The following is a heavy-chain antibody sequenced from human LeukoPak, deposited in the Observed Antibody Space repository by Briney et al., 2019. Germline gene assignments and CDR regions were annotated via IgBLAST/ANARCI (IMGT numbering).Heavy chain of an antibody. CDR3: ARDGGKSGSYLRYYYGMDV. CDR2: INHSGST. V-gene: IGHV4-34*01. CDR1: GGSFSGYY. Sequence: SETLSLTCAVYGGSFSGYYWSWIRQPPGKGLEWIGEINHSGSTNYNPSLRSRVTISVDTSKNQFSLKLSSVTAADTAVYHCARDGGKSGSYLRYYYGMDVWGQGTTVTVSS. D-gene: IGHD1-26*01. J-gene: IGHJ6*02.